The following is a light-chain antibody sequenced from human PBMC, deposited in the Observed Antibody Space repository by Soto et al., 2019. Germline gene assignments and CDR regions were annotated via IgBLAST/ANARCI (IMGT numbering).Light chain of an antibody. V-gene: IGKV1-27*01. CDR3: QKYNSALT. J-gene: IGKJ5*01. Sequence: DIQMTQSASSLSATVGDRVTITCRASQNINNYLKWYQQRPGEAPKLLIYAASTLQAGVPSRFSGSGSGTHFTLTISSLQPEDVATYYCQKYNSALTFGQGTRLEIK. CDR2: AAS. CDR1: QNINNY.